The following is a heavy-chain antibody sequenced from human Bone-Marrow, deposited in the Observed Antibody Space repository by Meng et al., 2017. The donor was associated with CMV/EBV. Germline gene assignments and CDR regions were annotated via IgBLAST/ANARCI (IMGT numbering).Heavy chain of an antibody. CDR1: GFTFSSYG. Sequence: LSLTCAASGFTFSSYGMHWVRQAPGKGLEWVAVIWYDGSNKYYADSVKGRFTISRDNSKNTLYLQMNSLRAEDTAVYYCFACQHSTHDWGQGTLVTVSS. CDR3: FACQHSTHD. V-gene: IGHV3-33*01. J-gene: IGHJ4*01. CDR2: IWYDGSNK.